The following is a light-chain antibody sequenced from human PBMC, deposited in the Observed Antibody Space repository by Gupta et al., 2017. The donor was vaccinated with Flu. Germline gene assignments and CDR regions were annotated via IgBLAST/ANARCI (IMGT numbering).Light chain of an antibody. V-gene: IGLV1-51*02. CDR3: ATWDSSLRVVV. J-gene: IGLJ2*01. CDR1: SSNIGNNY. Sequence: QSVLTQPPSVSAAPGQTVTISCSGSSSNIGNNYVSWYQEVPGTAPKLLIYENHKQPSGIPDRFSGSKSGSYATLDITGLQPGDEADYYCATWDSSLRVVVFGGGTKLTVL. CDR2: ENH.